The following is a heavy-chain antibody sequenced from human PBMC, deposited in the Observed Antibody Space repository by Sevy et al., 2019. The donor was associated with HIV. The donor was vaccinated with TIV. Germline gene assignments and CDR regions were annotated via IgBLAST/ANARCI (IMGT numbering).Heavy chain of an antibody. CDR1: GFTFSSYT. J-gene: IGHJ4*02. CDR3: AKPPYSSSSFDY. CDR2: ISGSGGNT. D-gene: IGHD6-6*01. V-gene: IGHV3-23*01. Sequence: GGSPRLSCAASGFTFSSYTMSWVRQAPGKGLEWVSAISGSGGNTYYADSVKGRFTISRDNSKNTLYLQMNSLRAEDTAVYYCAKPPYSSSSFDYWGQGTLVTVSS.